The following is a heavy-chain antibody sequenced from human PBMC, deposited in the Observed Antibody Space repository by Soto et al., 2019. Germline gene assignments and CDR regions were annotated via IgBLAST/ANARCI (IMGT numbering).Heavy chain of an antibody. CDR1: GASISSYY. Sequence: SETLSLTCTVSGASISSYYWSWIRQPPGKGLGWLGYILYTGNTNYSPSLKSRVTMSVDTSKNQVSLKLSAVTAADTAVYFCARAAYGSGSYYAPYYYYAMDVWGQGTTVTVSS. D-gene: IGHD3-10*01. V-gene: IGHV4-59*01. J-gene: IGHJ6*02. CDR3: ARAAYGSGSYYAPYYYYAMDV. CDR2: ILYTGNT.